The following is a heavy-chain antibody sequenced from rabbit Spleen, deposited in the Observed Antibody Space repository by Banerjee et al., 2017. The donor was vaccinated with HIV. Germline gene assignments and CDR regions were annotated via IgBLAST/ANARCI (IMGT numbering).Heavy chain of an antibody. V-gene: IGHV1S45*01. CDR3: ARNYVNAFDP. Sequence: QEQLVESGGGLVQPEGSLTLTCTASGFSFSSSYYMCWVRQAPGKGLEWIGCIRSDSQKTHYASWAKGRFTISKTSSTTLTLQMTSLTAADTATYFCARNYVNAFDPWGQGTLVTVS. CDR2: IRSDSQKT. CDR1: GFSFSSSYY. D-gene: IGHD1-1*01. J-gene: IGHJ2*01.